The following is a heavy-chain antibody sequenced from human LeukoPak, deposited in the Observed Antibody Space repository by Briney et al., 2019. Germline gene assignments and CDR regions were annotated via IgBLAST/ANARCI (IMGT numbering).Heavy chain of an antibody. D-gene: IGHD2-2*01. CDR3: TTWPAAHPKFEF. Sequence: PGRSISLSSAASGFFYDNGCRSGVRQAPGKGLEWVGRIKSKTDGGTTDYAAPVKGRFTISRDDSKNTLYLEMNSLKIEDTAVYYCTTWPAAHPKFEFSGQRRLVTVSS. V-gene: IGHV3-15*01. CDR2: IKSKTDGGTT. J-gene: IGHJ4*02. CDR1: GFFYDNGC.